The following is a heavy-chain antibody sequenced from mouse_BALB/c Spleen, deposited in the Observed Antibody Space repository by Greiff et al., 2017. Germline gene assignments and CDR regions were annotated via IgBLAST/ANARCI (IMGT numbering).Heavy chain of an antibody. D-gene: IGHD1-2*01. J-gene: IGHJ4*01. CDR3: ARDTYGAMDY. CDR2: IRNKANGYTT. CDR1: GFTFTDYY. V-gene: IGHV7-3*02. Sequence: EVKLVESGGGLVQPGGSLRLSCATSGFTFTDYYMSWVRQPPGKALEWLGFIRNKANGYTTEYSASVKGRFTISRDNSQSILYLQMNTLRAEDSATYYCARDTYGAMDYWGQGTSVTVSS.